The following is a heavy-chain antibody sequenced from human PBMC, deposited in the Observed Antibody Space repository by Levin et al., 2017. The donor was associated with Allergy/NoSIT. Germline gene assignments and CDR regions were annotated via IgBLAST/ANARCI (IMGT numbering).Heavy chain of an antibody. V-gene: IGHV2-5*02. D-gene: IGHD1-1*01. Sequence: SGPTLVKPTQTVALTCTFSGFSLTTNPLAVGWIRQPPGKALEWLALIYWDDDKRYSPSLGSRLTITKDTSKNQVVLTMIDMDPVDTATYYCAHRLLESDNWQSGYFDYWGQGTLVTVPS. CDR1: GFSLTTNPLA. CDR3: AHRLLESDNWQSGYFDY. CDR2: IYWDDDK. J-gene: IGHJ4*02.